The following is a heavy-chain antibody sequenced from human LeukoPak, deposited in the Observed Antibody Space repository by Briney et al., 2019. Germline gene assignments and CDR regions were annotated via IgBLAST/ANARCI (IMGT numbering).Heavy chain of an antibody. CDR1: GDSISDYY. Sequence: SETLSLTCTVSGDSISDYYWSWIRQPPGKGLEWIGYIYYTGSTNYNPSLKSRVTISVDTSKIHFSLKLNSVTAADTAVYYCARDRGYSYGYAFDIWGQGTMVTVSS. CDR2: IYYTGST. V-gene: IGHV4-59*01. J-gene: IGHJ3*02. D-gene: IGHD5-18*01. CDR3: ARDRGYSYGYAFDI.